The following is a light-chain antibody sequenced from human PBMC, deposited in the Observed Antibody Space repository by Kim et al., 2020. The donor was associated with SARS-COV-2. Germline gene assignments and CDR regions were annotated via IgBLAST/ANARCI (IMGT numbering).Light chain of an antibody. CDR3: QQYHIWPYT. V-gene: IGKV3-15*01. Sequence: SVSPGERATLSCRASQSISTNLAWYQQKPGQAPRLLIYGTSTRASGIPARFSGSGSGTEFTLTISGLQSEDFAVYYCQQYHIWPYTFGQGTKLEIK. CDR1: QSISTN. J-gene: IGKJ2*01. CDR2: GTS.